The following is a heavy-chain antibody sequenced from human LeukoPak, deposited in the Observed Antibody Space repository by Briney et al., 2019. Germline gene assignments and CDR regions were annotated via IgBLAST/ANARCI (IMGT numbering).Heavy chain of an antibody. J-gene: IGHJ4*02. D-gene: IGHD3-22*01. Sequence: SETLSLTCTVSGGSISSGSYYWSWIRQPAGKGLEWIGRIYTSGSTNYNPSLKSRVTISVDTSKNQFSLKLSSVTAADTAVYYCAREGYDRVDYWGQGALVTVSS. CDR3: AREGYDRVDY. V-gene: IGHV4-61*02. CDR1: GGSISSGSYY. CDR2: IYTSGST.